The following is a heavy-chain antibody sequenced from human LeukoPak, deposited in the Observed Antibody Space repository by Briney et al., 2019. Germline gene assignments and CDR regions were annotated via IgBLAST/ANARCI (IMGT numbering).Heavy chain of an antibody. CDR3: ARSFYGDSVYYYYYMDV. CDR2: INHSGST. Sequence: SETLSLTCAVYGGSFSGYYWSWIRQPPGKGLEWIGEINHSGSTNYNPSLKSRVTISVDTSKNQFSLKLSSVTAADTAVYYCARSFYGDSVYYYYYMDVWGKGTTVTVSS. CDR1: GGSFSGYY. D-gene: IGHD4-17*01. J-gene: IGHJ6*03. V-gene: IGHV4-34*01.